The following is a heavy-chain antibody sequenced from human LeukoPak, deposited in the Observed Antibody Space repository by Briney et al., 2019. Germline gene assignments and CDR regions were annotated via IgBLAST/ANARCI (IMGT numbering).Heavy chain of an antibody. Sequence: SVKVSCKASGGTFSSYAISWVRQAPGQGLEWMGGIIPIFGTANYAQKFQGRVTITADEATSTAYMELSSLRSEDTAVYYCAREVYYYDSSGYYPGYWGQGTLVTVSS. CDR2: IIPIFGTA. CDR3: AREVYYYDSSGYYPGY. D-gene: IGHD3-22*01. V-gene: IGHV1-69*13. CDR1: GGTFSSYA. J-gene: IGHJ4*02.